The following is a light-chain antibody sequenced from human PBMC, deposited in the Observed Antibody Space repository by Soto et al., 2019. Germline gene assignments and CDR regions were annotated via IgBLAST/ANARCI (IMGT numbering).Light chain of an antibody. CDR2: WAS. J-gene: IGKJ4*01. CDR1: QSVLYSSNNKNY. Sequence: DIVMTQSPDSLAVSLGERATINCKSSQSVLYSSNNKNYFAWYQQKPGQPPKLLIYWASTRESGVPDRFSGSGSGTDFTLTIRSLQAEDVAVYYCQQYYSTPLTFGGGTKVEIK. V-gene: IGKV4-1*01. CDR3: QQYYSTPLT.